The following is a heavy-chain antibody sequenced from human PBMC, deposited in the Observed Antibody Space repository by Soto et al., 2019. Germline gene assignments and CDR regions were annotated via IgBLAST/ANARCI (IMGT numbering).Heavy chain of an antibody. Sequence: SETLSLTCTVSGGSISSYYWSWIRQPAGKGLEWIGRIYTSGSTNYNPSLKSRVTMSVDTSKNQFSLKLSSVTAADTAVYYCARAGIAARYGNWFDPWGQGTLVTVSS. J-gene: IGHJ5*02. CDR2: IYTSGST. CDR1: GGSISSYY. D-gene: IGHD6-6*01. V-gene: IGHV4-4*07. CDR3: ARAGIAARYGNWFDP.